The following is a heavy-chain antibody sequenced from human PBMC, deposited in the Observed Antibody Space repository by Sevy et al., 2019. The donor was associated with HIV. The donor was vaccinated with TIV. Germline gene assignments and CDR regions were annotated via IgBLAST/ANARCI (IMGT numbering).Heavy chain of an antibody. CDR2: ISSSSTYI. CDR3: ARDLVIPSTTDYFYYAMDV. D-gene: IGHD2-2*01. CDR1: GFNIKTYN. J-gene: IGHJ6*02. V-gene: IGHV3-21*01. Sequence: GGSLILSCAASGFNIKTYNMNWVRQAPGKGLEWVSSISSSSTYIYYADSVKGRFTISRDNAKNSLYLQMSSLRAEDTAVYYCARDLVIPSTTDYFYYAMDVWGQGTTVTVSS.